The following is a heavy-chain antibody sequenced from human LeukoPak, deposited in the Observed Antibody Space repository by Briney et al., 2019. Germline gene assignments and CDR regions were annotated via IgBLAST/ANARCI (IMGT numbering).Heavy chain of an antibody. CDR1: GGTFSSYA. V-gene: IGHV1-2*02. CDR2: INPNSGGT. Sequence: ASVKVSCKASGGTFSSYAISWVRQAPGQGLEWMGWINPNSGGTNYAQKFQGRVTMTRDTSISTAYMELSRLRSDDTAVYYCARDLVPSRGYGYGSYYRGQGTLVTVSS. CDR3: ARDLVPSRGYGYGSYY. J-gene: IGHJ4*02. D-gene: IGHD5-18*01.